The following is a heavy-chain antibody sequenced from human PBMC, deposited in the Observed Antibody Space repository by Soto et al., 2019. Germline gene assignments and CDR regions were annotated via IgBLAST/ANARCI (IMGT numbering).Heavy chain of an antibody. V-gene: IGHV4-39*01. D-gene: IGHD1-26*01. CDR3: ARQRGIVGAPNWFDP. CDR2: IYYSGST. J-gene: IGHJ5*02. Sequence: SETLSLTCTVSGGSISSSSYYWGWIRQPPGKGLEWIGSIYYSGSTYYNPSLKSRVTISVDTSKNQFSLKLSSVTAADTAVYYCARQRGIVGAPNWFDPWGQGTLVTVS. CDR1: GGSISSSSYY.